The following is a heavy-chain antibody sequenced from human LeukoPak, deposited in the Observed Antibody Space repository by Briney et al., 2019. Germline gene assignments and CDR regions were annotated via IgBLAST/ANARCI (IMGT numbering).Heavy chain of an antibody. CDR2: LSSGSDSI. J-gene: IGHJ3*02. V-gene: IGHV3-48*04. D-gene: IGHD6-13*01. Sequence: PGGSLRLSCAASGFTFNTYTMNWVRHAPGKGLEWISYLSSGSDSIFYADSVKGRFTISRDNAKNSLYLQMNSLRAEDTAVYYCARLAAPDAFDIWGQGTMVTVSS. CDR3: ARLAAPDAFDI. CDR1: GFTFNTYT.